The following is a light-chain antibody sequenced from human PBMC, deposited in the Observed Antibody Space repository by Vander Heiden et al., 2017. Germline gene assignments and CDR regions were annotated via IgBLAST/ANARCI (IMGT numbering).Light chain of an antibody. V-gene: IGKV1-12*01. CDR2: AAS. CDR1: QGISSW. J-gene: IGKJ1*01. CDR3: QQANSFPWT. Sequence: QLSEPPSSVSASVGDRVTITCRASQGISSWLAWYQQRPGKAPKLLIYAASSVQSGVPSRFSGSGTGTDFTLTISSLQPEDYATYYCQQANSFPWTFGQGTKVEIK.